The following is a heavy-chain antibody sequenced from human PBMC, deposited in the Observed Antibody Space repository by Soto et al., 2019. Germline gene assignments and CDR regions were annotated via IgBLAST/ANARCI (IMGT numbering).Heavy chain of an antibody. D-gene: IGHD6-13*01. Sequence: RGASLKISCKGSGYNFNRYWIGWVRQMPGKGLEWMGVIYPGDSDTRYSPSLQGQVTISADKSSSAAYLQWSSLQASDTATYYCARSLVNGTYEAFDIWGQGTMVTVSS. CDR2: IYPGDSDT. CDR3: ARSLVNGTYEAFDI. CDR1: GYNFNRYW. V-gene: IGHV5-51*01. J-gene: IGHJ3*02.